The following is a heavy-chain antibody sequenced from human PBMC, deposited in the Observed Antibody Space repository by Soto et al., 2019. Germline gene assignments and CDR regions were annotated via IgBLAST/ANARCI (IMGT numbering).Heavy chain of an antibody. V-gene: IGHV1-69*05. Sequence: ASVKVSCKASGGTFSSYAISWVRQAPGQGLEWMGGIIPIFGTANYAQKFQGRFTISRDDSKNTLYLQMNRLRAEDTAVYYCARGKGGGWYYFDSWGQGTLVTVSS. CDR3: ARGKGGGWYYFDS. CDR1: GGTFSSYA. J-gene: IGHJ4*02. CDR2: IIPIFGTA. D-gene: IGHD6-19*01.